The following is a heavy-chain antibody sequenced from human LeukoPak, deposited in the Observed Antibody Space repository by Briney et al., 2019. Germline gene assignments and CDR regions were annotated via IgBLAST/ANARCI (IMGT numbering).Heavy chain of an antibody. V-gene: IGHV5-51*01. D-gene: IGHD5-18*01. CDR3: ARCKGGYSYGRASDAFDI. J-gene: IGHJ3*02. CDR1: GYSFTSYW. CDR2: IYAGDSDT. Sequence: GEPLKISWKGSGYSFTSYWIGWVRQMRGKGLEWMGIIYAGDSDTRYSPSFQGQVTISADKCISTAYLQWSSLKASDAAMYYCARCKGGYSYGRASDAFDIWGQGTMVTVSS.